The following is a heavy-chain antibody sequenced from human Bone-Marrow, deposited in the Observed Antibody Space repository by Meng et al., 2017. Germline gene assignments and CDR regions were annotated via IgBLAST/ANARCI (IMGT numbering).Heavy chain of an antibody. CDR1: GGSISSGDYY. D-gene: IGHD2/OR15-2a*01. V-gene: IGHV4-39*01. CDR3: AKHQTYFAFDV. Sequence: QVQLQESGPGLVKPSQTLSLTCTVSGGSISSGDYYWGWIRQPPGEGLEWIGSISYSGSTFYSPSLKSRLSISADTSKSQFSLKLSSLTAADTAFYYCAKHQTYFAFDVWGQGALVTVSS. CDR2: ISYSGST. J-gene: IGHJ4*02.